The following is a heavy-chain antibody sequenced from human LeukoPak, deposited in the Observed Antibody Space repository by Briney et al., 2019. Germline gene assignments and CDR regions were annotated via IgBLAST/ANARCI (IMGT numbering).Heavy chain of an antibody. CDR3: ARDIASLYYGEKQGAEYFQH. CDR2: IYSGGST. J-gene: IGHJ1*01. CDR1: GFTVSSNY. V-gene: IGHV3-53*01. Sequence: GGSLRLSCAASGFTVSSNYMSWVRQAPGKGLEWVSVIYSGGSTYYADSVKGRFTISRDNSKNSLYLQMNSLRAEDTAVYYCARDIASLYYGEKQGAEYFQHWGQGTLVTVSS. D-gene: IGHD4-17*01.